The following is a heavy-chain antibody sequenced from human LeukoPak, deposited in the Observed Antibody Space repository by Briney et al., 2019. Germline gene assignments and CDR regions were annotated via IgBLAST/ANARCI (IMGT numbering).Heavy chain of an antibody. J-gene: IGHJ4*02. V-gene: IGHV3-15*05. CDR2: IKSKTHDETT. Sequence: PGGSLRLSCAASGFTLSDAWMTWVRQAPGKGLEWLGRIKSKTHDETTDYAAPVKGRFTISRDDSKNTVYLQMNSLRTEDTGLYYCTTGLDAYYEYWGQGTLVTVSS. D-gene: IGHD3-16*01. CDR3: TTGLDAYYEY. CDR1: GFTLSDAW.